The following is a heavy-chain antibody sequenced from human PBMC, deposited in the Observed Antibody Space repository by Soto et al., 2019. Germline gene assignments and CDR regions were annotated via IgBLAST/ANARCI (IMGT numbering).Heavy chain of an antibody. V-gene: IGHV1-18*01. D-gene: IGHD6-19*01. J-gene: IGHJ5*02. CDR2: ISAYNGNT. Sequence: QVQLVQSGAEVKKPGASVKVSCKASGYTFTSYGISWVRQAPGQGLDWMGWISAYNGNTNYAQKLQGRVTMTTDTSTSTAYMALRSLRSDDTAVYYCARGVITSAVAGTGTWFDPWGQGTLVTVSS. CDR1: GYTFTSYG. CDR3: ARGVITSAVAGTGTWFDP.